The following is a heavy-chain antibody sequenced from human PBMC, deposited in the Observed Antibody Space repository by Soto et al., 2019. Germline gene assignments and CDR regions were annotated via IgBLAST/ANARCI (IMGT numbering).Heavy chain of an antibody. V-gene: IGHV3-48*03. J-gene: IGHJ5*02. CDR3: ASALGQLNH. CDR2: IDGSGTTK. Sequence: EVQLLESGGGLVKPGGSLRLSCGVSGFTFNDFEMNWVRQAPGKGLEWLAYIDGSGTTKKYADSVGGRFTISRDNPNNSLFLQVSNHSAADTAIYYCASALGQLNHLGLGTLVSVSS. CDR1: GFTFNDFE. D-gene: IGHD3-16*01.